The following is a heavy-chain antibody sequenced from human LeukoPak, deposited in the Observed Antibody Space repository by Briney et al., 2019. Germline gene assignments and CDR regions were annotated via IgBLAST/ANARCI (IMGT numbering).Heavy chain of an antibody. J-gene: IGHJ4*02. CDR1: GFTFSGYS. CDR2: ISSSSSYI. CDR3: ARVGTTVTTNDY. V-gene: IGHV3-21*01. Sequence: GGSLRLSCAASGFTFSGYSMNWVRQAPGKGLEWVSSISSSSSYIYYADSVKGRFTISRDNAKNSLYLQMNSLRAEDTAVYYCARVGTTVTTNDYWGQGTLVTVSS. D-gene: IGHD4-17*01.